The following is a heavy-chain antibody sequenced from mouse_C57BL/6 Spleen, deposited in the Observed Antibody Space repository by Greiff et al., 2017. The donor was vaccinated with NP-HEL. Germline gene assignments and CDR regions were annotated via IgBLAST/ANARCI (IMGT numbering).Heavy chain of an antibody. V-gene: IGHV1-64*01. J-gene: IGHJ4*01. Sequence: VQLQQSGAELVKPGASVKLSCKASGYTFTSYWMHWVKQRPGQGLEWIGMIHPNSGSTNYNEKFKSKATLTVDKSSSTAYMQLSSLTSEDSAVYYCARDGYDLGYYAMDYWGQGTSVTVSS. CDR2: IHPNSGST. D-gene: IGHD2-2*01. CDR3: ARDGYDLGYYAMDY. CDR1: GYTFTSYW.